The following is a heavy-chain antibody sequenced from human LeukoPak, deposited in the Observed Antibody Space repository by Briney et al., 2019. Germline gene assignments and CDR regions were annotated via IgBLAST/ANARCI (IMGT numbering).Heavy chain of an antibody. J-gene: IGHJ4*02. V-gene: IGHV4-59*01. CDR1: GGSISSYY. CDR2: TYYSGST. D-gene: IGHD1-26*01. CDR3: ARTPGAYFDY. Sequence: TPSETLSLTCTVSGGSISSYYWSWIRQPPGKGLEWIGYTYYSGSTNYNPSLKSRVTISVDTSKNQFSLKLSSVTAADTAVYYCARTPGAYFDYWGQGTLVTVSS.